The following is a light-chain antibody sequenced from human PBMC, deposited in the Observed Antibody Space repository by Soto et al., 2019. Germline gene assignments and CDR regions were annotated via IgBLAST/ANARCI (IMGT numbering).Light chain of an antibody. CDR2: GAS. V-gene: IGKV3-20*01. CDR1: QSVSSSY. CDR3: QHFRA. Sequence: EVVLTQSPGTPSLSPGARATLSCRASQSVSSSYVAWYQQKRGQAPRLLMYGASSRATGIPDRFSGSGSGTDFTLTISRLEPEDFVLYYCQHFRAFGQGTRLEIK. J-gene: IGKJ5*01.